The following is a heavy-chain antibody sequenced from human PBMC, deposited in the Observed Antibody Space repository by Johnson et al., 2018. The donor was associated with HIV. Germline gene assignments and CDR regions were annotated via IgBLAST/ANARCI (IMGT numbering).Heavy chain of an antibody. Sequence: VQLVESGGGLVQPGGSLRLSCAASGFTFSSYDMHWVRQATGKGLEWVSAIGTAGDTYYPGSVKGRFTISRENAENTLYLQMNSLRVEDTAVYYCVRDADDAFDVWGQGTMVTVSS. CDR2: IGTAGDT. CDR3: VRDADDAFDV. V-gene: IGHV3-13*01. CDR1: GFTFSSYD. J-gene: IGHJ3*01.